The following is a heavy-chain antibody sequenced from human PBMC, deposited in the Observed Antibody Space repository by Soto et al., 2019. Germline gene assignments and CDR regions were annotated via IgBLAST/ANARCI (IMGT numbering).Heavy chain of an antibody. CDR2: TNQSGST. J-gene: IGHJ6*02. D-gene: IGHD2-21*01. CDR3: ASNPAYMLFEYYYCMDV. Sequence: SETLSLTCAVYGGSFSGYYWSWIREPPGKGLEWIGETNQSGSTNYNPSLKSRVTISVDTSKNRFSLKLSSVTGADTAVYYCASNPAYMLFEYYYCMDVWGQGTTVTVSS. CDR1: GGSFSGYY. V-gene: IGHV4-34*01.